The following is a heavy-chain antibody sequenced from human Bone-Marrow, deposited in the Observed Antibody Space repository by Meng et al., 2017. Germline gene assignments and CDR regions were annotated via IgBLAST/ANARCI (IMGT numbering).Heavy chain of an antibody. V-gene: IGHV3-66*02. J-gene: IGHJ4*02. CDR2: IYSGGST. Sequence: GESLKISCAASGFTVSSNYMSWVRQAPGKGLEWVSVIYSGGSTYYADSVKGRFTISRDNSKNTLYLQMNSLRAEDTAVYYCARSYDNSGYYYEYYFDYWGQGTLVTVSS. CDR3: ARSYDNSGYYYEYYFDY. CDR1: GFTVSSNY. D-gene: IGHD3-22*01.